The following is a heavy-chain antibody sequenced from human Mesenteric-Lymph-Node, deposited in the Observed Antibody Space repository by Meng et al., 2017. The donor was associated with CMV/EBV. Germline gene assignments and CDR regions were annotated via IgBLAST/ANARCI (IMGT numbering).Heavy chain of an antibody. V-gene: IGHV1-69*02. J-gene: IGHJ5*02. Sequence: HVQLVQSGAEVKKPGSSVKVSCKASAGTFSSYTSSWVRQAPGQGLEWMGRIIPILGIANYAQKFQGRVTITADKSTSTAYMELSSLRSEDTAVYYCAGGIAAAGSRWFDPWGQGTLVTVSS. D-gene: IGHD6-13*01. CDR3: AGGIAAAGSRWFDP. CDR2: IIPILGIA. CDR1: AGTFSSYT.